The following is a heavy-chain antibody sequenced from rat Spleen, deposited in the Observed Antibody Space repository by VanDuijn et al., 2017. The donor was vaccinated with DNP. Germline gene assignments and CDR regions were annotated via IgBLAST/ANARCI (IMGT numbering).Heavy chain of an antibody. J-gene: IGHJ3*01. D-gene: IGHD1-4*01. CDR3: ATSPGPNWFAY. V-gene: IGHV5-19*01. CDR2: MSPTTRSS. Sequence: EVQLVESGGGLVQPGRSLKLSCVASGFTFSSYWMYWIRQAPSKGLEWVACMSPTTRSSYYRDSVRGRFTVSRDDSTSTLYLQMDSLRSEDTATYYCATSPGPNWFAYWGQGTLVTVSS. CDR1: GFTFSSYW.